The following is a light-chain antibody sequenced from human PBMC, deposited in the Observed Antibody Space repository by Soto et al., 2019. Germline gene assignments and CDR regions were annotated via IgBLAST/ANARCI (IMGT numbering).Light chain of an antibody. CDR2: GNS. V-gene: IGLV1-40*01. Sequence: QAVVTQPPSVSGAPGQRVTISCTGSSSNIGATYHVHWYQQLPGTAPKLLIYGNSNRPSGVPDRFSGSKSGTSASLAITGLQAEDEADYYCQSHDSSLSGSVFGGGTKLTVL. CDR1: SSNIGATYH. J-gene: IGLJ3*02. CDR3: QSHDSSLSGSV.